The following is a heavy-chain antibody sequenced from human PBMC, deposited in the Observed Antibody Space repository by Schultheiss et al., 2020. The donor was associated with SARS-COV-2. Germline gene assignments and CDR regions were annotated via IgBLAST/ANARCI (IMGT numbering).Heavy chain of an antibody. CDR1: GFTFSSYW. J-gene: IGHJ4*02. Sequence: GGSLRLSCAASGFTFSSYWMHWVRQAPGKGLVWVSRIGTDVNSVYYADFVKGRFTISRDNAKNTLYLQMNSLRAEDTAVYYCLRGFNSGNIDQYDYWGQGALVTVSS. CDR3: LRGFNSGNIDQYDY. V-gene: IGHV3-74*01. D-gene: IGHD1/OR15-1a*01. CDR2: IGTDVNSV.